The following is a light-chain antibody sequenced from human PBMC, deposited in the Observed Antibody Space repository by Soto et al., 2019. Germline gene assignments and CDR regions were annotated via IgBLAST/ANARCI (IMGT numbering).Light chain of an antibody. J-gene: IGKJ4*01. CDR2: GAS. V-gene: IGKV3-15*01. CDR3: QQYSNWPLLS. CDR1: QSVSSSY. Sequence: IVLSQSPGTLSLSTGERATLSCRASQSVSSSYLAWYQQKPGQTPRVLIYGASTRAIGIPARFSGSGFGTEFTLTISSLQSEDFVVYYCQQYSNWPLLSFGGGTKVDIK.